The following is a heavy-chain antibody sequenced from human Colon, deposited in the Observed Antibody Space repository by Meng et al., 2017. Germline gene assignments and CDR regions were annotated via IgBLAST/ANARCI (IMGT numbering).Heavy chain of an antibody. CDR2: IHPSGST. V-gene: IGHV4-34*01. Sequence: QVQRRQWGARLLELSEALSLTPAVYGGSFSDDYLTWIRQPPGKGLEWVGEIHPSGSTYYSPSLQSRVTITLDTSKNQFSLTLSSMTAADTAVYYCARGVDWAKSGNFWGQGTLVTVSS. CDR3: ARGVDWAKSGNF. D-gene: IGHD3-9*01. CDR1: GGSFSDDY. J-gene: IGHJ4*02.